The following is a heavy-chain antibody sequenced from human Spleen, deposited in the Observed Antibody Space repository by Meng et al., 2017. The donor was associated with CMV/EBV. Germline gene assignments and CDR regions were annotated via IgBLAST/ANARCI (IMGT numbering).Heavy chain of an antibody. V-gene: IGHV4-31*03. Sequence: CTVSGISIRSGGYSWSWNRQRPGKGLEWIGYISYTGSTDYSPSLKSRVIISVDTSKNQFSLNMRSVTAADTALYYCAKVRASGTEDYWGPGILVTVSS. D-gene: IGHD3-10*01. CDR3: AKVRASGTEDY. CDR2: ISYTGST. CDR1: GISIRSGGYS. J-gene: IGHJ4*02.